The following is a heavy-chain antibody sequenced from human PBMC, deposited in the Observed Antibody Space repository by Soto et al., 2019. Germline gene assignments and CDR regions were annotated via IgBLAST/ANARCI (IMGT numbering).Heavy chain of an antibody. J-gene: IGHJ6*02. CDR3: ARGIPARGMDG. D-gene: IGHD2-21*01. Sequence: PSETLSLTCAVYGGSFSGYYWSWIRQPPGKGLEWIGEINHSGSTNYNPSLKSRVTISVDTSKNQFSLKLSSVTAADTAVYYGARGIPARGMDGWGQGTTVTVSS. V-gene: IGHV4-34*01. CDR1: GGSFSGYY. CDR2: INHSGST.